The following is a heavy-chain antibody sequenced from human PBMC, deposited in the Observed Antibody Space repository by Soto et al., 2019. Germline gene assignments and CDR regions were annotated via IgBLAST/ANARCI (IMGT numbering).Heavy chain of an antibody. CDR1: GGSISSYY. V-gene: IGHV4-59*08. J-gene: IGHJ4*02. D-gene: IGHD3-22*01. CDR2: IYYTGST. Sequence: XXTLSLACTVSGGSISSYYWRWVLQPPGKGLEWIGYIYYTGSTNYNPSLKSRVTISLDTSKNQFSLKLSSVNAADTAVYYCARLTSGYYANFDYWGQGTLVTVSS. CDR3: ARLTSGYYANFDY.